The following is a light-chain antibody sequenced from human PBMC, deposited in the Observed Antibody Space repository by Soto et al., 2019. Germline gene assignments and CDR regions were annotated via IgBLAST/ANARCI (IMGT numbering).Light chain of an antibody. Sequence: EIVLTQSPGTLSLSPGERATLSCRASQSVNNNYLAWYQQKPGQAPRLLIYGTSSRATGIPNRFSGSGSGTDFTLTISRLEPEDFAVYYCQQYGRTPRTFGQGTKVKIK. CDR3: QQYGRTPRT. V-gene: IGKV3-20*01. CDR2: GTS. J-gene: IGKJ1*01. CDR1: QSVNNNY.